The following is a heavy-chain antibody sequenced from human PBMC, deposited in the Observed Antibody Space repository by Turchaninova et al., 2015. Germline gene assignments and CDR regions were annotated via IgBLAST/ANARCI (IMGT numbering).Heavy chain of an antibody. J-gene: IGHJ4*02. CDR3: ARGSAWPLDY. CDR2: TYYRSKWFN. CDR1: GDSVSSNIAA. V-gene: IGHV6-1*01. Sequence: VQLRQSGPGLVKPSQTPSVPYTISGDSVSSNIAAWNWISQSPSRGLEWLGRTYYRSKWFNDYAVSVKSRIIINPDTSKNQFSLQLNSVTPDDTAVYYCARGSAWPLDYWGQGTLVNVSS. D-gene: IGHD6-25*01.